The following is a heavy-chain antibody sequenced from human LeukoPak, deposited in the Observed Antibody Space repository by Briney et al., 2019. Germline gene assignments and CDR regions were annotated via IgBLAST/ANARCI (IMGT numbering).Heavy chain of an antibody. CDR2: ISSSSSYI. J-gene: IGHJ6*02. V-gene: IGHV3-21*01. Sequence: GSLRLSCAASGFTFSSYSMDWVRQAPGKGLEWVSSISSSSSYIYYADSVKGRFTISRDNAKNSLYLQMNSLRAEDTAVYYCAREKDTAMVGDYYYGMDVWGQGTTVTVSS. CDR3: AREKDTAMVGDYYYGMDV. D-gene: IGHD5-18*01. CDR1: GFTFSSYS.